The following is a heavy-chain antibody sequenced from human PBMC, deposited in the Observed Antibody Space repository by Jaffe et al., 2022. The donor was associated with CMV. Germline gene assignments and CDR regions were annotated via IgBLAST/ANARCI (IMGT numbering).Heavy chain of an antibody. CDR2: ISSSSSYI. CDR1: GFTFSSYS. CDR3: ARDTYYYDSSGYFSYPLYYFDY. Sequence: EVQLVESGGGLVKPGGSLRLSCAASGFTFSSYSMNWVRQAPGKGLEWVSSISSSSSYIYYADSVKGRFTISRDNAKNSLYLQMNSLRAEDTAVYYCARDTYYYDSSGYFSYPLYYFDYWGQGTLVTVSS. V-gene: IGHV3-21*01. D-gene: IGHD3-22*01. J-gene: IGHJ4*02.